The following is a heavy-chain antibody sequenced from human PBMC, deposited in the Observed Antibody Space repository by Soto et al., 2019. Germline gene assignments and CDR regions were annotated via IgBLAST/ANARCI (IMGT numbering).Heavy chain of an antibody. V-gene: IGHV1-69*15. Sequence: QVQLVQSGAEVRKPGSSVQVSCKASGGTFYTYTFSWVRQAPGQGLEWMGSITPIYPTTNYAEKVQGRLTVTADGSTNTDYMELNSLTSDDTAVYYCARIPRYSFPTSDDLDSWGQGTLVTVSS. CDR3: ARIPRYSFPTSDDLDS. J-gene: IGHJ4*02. D-gene: IGHD5-18*01. CDR2: ITPIYPTT. CDR1: GGTFYTYT.